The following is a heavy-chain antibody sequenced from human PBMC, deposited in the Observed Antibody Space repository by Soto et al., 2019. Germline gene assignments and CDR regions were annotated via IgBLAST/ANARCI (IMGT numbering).Heavy chain of an antibody. CDR3: ARLDSGSYPYYYYYGMDV. V-gene: IGHV5-51*01. D-gene: IGHD1-26*01. CDR2: IYPGDSDS. J-gene: IGHJ6*02. Sequence: EWMGGIYPGDSDSRYSPSFQGQVPISADNSISTAYLQWSSLKASDTAMFYCARLDSGSYPYYYYYGMDVWGQGTTVTVSS.